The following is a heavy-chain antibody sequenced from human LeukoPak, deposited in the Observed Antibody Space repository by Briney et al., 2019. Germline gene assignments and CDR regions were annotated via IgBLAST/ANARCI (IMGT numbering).Heavy chain of an antibody. D-gene: IGHD6-19*01. Sequence: GASVKVSCKASGYTFNSYYMHWVRQAPGQGLEWMGIINPSGGSTSYAQKFQGRVTMTRDTSTSTVYMELSSLRSEDTAVYYCTRDAYESTVADAFDIWGQGTMVTVSS. J-gene: IGHJ3*02. CDR2: INPSGGST. CDR1: GYTFNSYY. CDR3: TRDAYESTVADAFDI. V-gene: IGHV1-46*02.